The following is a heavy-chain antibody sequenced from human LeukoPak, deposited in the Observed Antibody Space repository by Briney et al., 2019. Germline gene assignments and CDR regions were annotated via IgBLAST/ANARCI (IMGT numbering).Heavy chain of an antibody. CDR1: GGSISSSSYY. D-gene: IGHD1-26*01. J-gene: IGHJ4*02. V-gene: IGHV4-39*01. CDR2: IYHSGST. CDR3: AKSGGYGLIDC. Sequence: SETLSLTCTVSGGSISSSSYYWGWIRQPPGKGLEWIGNIYHSGSTYYNASLQSRVTISIDTSRNQFSLRLNSVTAADTAMYYCAKSGGYGLIDCWGQGTLVTVSS.